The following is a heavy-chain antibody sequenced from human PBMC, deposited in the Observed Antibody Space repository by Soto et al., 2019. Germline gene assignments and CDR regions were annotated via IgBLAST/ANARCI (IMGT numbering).Heavy chain of an antibody. Sequence: SVKVSCKASGFTFTSSAVQWVRQARGQRLEWIGWIVVGSGNTNYAQKFQERVTITRDMSTSTAYMELSSLRSEDTAVYYCAANLAAAGTGWFDPWGQGTLVTGSS. J-gene: IGHJ5*02. CDR1: GFTFTSSA. CDR2: IVVGSGNT. V-gene: IGHV1-58*01. D-gene: IGHD6-13*01. CDR3: AANLAAAGTGWFDP.